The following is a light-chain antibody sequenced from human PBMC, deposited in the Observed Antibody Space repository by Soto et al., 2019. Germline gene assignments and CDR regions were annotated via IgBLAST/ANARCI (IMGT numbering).Light chain of an antibody. V-gene: IGKV3-20*01. CDR2: GAS. CDR1: QSVSSSF. CDR3: QQYVTSPWA. Sequence: EIVLTQSPGTLSLSPGERATLSCRASQSVSSSFLAWYQQKPGQAPRLLIYGASNRATGIPDRFSGSGSGTDFTLTISSLEPEDFAVYYCQQYVTSPWALGQGTKVAIE. J-gene: IGKJ1*01.